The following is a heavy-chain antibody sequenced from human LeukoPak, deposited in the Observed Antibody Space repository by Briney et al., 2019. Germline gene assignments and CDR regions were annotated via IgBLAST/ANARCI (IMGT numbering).Heavy chain of an antibody. Sequence: SETLSLTCTVSGGSISSYYWSWIRQPPGKGLEWVGYIYYSGSTNYNPSLKRRVTISVDTSKNQFSLKLSSVTAAHTAVYSCARHLSYGDPPDAFDIWGQGTMVTVSS. CDR3: ARHLSYGDPPDAFDI. V-gene: IGHV4-59*08. D-gene: IGHD4-17*01. CDR2: IYYSGST. J-gene: IGHJ3*02. CDR1: GGSISSYY.